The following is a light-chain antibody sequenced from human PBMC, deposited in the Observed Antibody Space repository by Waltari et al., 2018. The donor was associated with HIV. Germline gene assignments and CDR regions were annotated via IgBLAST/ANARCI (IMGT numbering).Light chain of an antibody. CDR3: PQYSSTVPLT. Sequence: SVMTHSPYSLAATLGEWAPRNGRSNQCVLYGSKNKNYVPWYQQKPRQPPKLLIYWASNWDSGVPDRFSGSGSGAEFTLTISSRQADDVAVYYCPQYSSTVPLTLGGGTTVEIK. V-gene: IGKV4-1*01. CDR2: WAS. J-gene: IGKJ4*01. CDR1: QCVLYGSKNKNY.